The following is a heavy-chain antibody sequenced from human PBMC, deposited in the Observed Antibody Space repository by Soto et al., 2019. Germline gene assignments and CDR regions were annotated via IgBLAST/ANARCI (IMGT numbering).Heavy chain of an antibody. CDR3: VRTTYFSESSGYTRCFDY. Sequence: QVQLVESGGGVVQPGRSLRLSCAAPGLTFSNYAMHWVRQAPGKGLEWVGVISYDGRNEYYAESLKGRFTISRDNSRNTTYLQMNSLRAEDTAVYHCVRTTYFSESSGYTRCFDYWGQGTLVTVS. CDR1: GLTFSNYA. J-gene: IGHJ4*02. CDR2: ISYDGRNE. V-gene: IGHV3-30*03. D-gene: IGHD3-22*01.